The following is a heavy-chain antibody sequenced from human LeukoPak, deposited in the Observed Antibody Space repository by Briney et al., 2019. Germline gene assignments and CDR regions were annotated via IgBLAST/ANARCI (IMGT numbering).Heavy chain of an antibody. CDR1: GFKFSSFS. D-gene: IGHD5-18*01. CDR3: ARAIASYGDSAY. V-gene: IGHV3-48*04. CDR2: ITSTSSAT. J-gene: IGHJ4*02. Sequence: GGSLRLSCAASGFKFSSFSMGWVRQAPGKGLEWLSYITSTSSATYYADSLEGRFTISRDNAKNSLYLQITSLRVDDTAVYYCARAIASYGDSAYWGQGTLVSVSS.